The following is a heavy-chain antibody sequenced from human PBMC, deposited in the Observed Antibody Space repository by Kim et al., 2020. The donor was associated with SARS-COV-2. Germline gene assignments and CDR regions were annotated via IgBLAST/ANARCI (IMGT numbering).Heavy chain of an antibody. CDR3: ARGSEMAPNFDY. V-gene: IGHV3-30*04. J-gene: IGHJ4*02. CDR1: GFTFSSYA. Sequence: GGSLRLSCAASGFTFSSYAMHWVRQAPGKGLEWVAVISYDGSNKYYADSVKGRFTISRDNSKNTLYLQMNSLRAEDTAVYYCARGSEMAPNFDYWGQGTLVTVSS. CDR2: ISYDGSNK.